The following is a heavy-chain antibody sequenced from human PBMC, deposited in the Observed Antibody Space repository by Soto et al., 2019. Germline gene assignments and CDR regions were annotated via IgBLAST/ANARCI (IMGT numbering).Heavy chain of an antibody. CDR1: GYTFTSYG. CDR2: ISAYNGNT. V-gene: IGHV1-18*01. D-gene: IGHD3-3*01. CDR3: VRHIWSGYYTGHFDY. J-gene: IGHJ4*02. Sequence: KKEKASVKVSCKASGYTFTSYGISWVRQAPGQGLEWMGWISAYNGNTNYAQKLQGRVTMTTDTSTSTAYMELRSLRSDDTAVYYCVRHIWSGYYTGHFDYWGQGTLVTVS.